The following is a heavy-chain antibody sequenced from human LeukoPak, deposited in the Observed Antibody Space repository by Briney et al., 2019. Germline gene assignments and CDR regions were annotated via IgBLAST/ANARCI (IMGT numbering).Heavy chain of an antibody. CDR1: GYAFTSYG. V-gene: IGHV1-18*01. CDR2: ISPYNGNT. Sequence: GASVKVSCKASGYAFTSYGITWVRQAPGQGLEWMGWISPYNGNTNYAQKLQGRVTVTTDTSTSTAYMELRSLRSDDTAVYYCARGGCSPGSCYGWFDPWGQGTLVTVSS. CDR3: ARGGCSPGSCYGWFDP. D-gene: IGHD2-15*01. J-gene: IGHJ5*02.